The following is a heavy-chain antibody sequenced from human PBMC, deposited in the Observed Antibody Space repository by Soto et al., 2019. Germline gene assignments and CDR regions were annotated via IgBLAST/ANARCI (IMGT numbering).Heavy chain of an antibody. CDR1: GASVISPTHY. CDR3: ARGPRYSYGYYSFDY. CDR2: VYYSGIT. Sequence: SETLSLTCTVSGASVISPTHYWNWIRQSPGKGLEWIGFVYYSGITNYSPSLKSRVTISLDTSKNQFSLKLSSVTAADTAVYYCARGPRYSYGYYSFDYWGQGTLVTVSA. V-gene: IGHV4-61*01. D-gene: IGHD5-18*01. J-gene: IGHJ4*02.